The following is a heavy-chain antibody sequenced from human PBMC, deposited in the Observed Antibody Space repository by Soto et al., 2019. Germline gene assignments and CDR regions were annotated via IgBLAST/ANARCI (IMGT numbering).Heavy chain of an antibody. CDR3: ARGPYFSWNLDV. J-gene: IGHJ2*01. D-gene: IGHD3-9*01. Sequence: ESVGDVVQPGRSLRLSCAASGFSFNIYGMHWVRQAPDKGLEWVALIWSDGSKEYYAESVRGRFTISRDNSINTLYLQMNSLRAEDTAVYYCARGPYFSWNLDVWGRGTLVTVSS. V-gene: IGHV3-33*01. CDR1: GFSFNIYG. CDR2: IWSDGSKE.